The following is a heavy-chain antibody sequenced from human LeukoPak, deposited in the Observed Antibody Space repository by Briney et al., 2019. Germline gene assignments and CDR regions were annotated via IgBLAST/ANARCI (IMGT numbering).Heavy chain of an antibody. J-gene: IGHJ5*02. CDR3: SRRVDATRWFDP. CDR1: GFTFSSYL. CDR2: INGDGTTT. Sequence: PGGSLRLSCAACGFTFSSYLMHWDRQAPGKGLEWVSRINGDGTTTNYADSVKGRFTISRDNAKNTLYLEMNSLRAEDTAVYYCSRRVDATRWFDPWGQGTLLTVSS. D-gene: IGHD2-15*01. V-gene: IGHV3-74*01.